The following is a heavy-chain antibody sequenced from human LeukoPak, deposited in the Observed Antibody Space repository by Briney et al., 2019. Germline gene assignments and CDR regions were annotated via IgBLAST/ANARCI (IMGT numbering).Heavy chain of an antibody. CDR3: ASGTGDRAFDI. D-gene: IGHD7-27*01. CDR2: IYCSGST. J-gene: IGHJ3*02. V-gene: IGHV4-39*01. CDR1: GGSISSSSYY. Sequence: SETLSLTCTVSGGSISSSSYYWGWIRQPPGKGLEWIGSIYCSGSTYYNPSLKSRVTISVDTSKNQFSLKLSSVTAADTAVYYCASGTGDRAFDIWGQGTMVTVSS.